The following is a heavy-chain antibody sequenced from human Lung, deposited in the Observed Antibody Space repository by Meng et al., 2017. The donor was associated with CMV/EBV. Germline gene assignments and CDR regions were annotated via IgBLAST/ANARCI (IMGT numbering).Heavy chain of an antibody. Sequence: GGSLRLSCAASGITVSSYGIHWVRQAPGKGLEWVAFIRYDGTNKHYADSVTGRFSVSRDNSRNMVYLQMNSLSAEDTAVYHCAKVDSDTLMVPYYYYPMDVXGQGXTVTVSS. CDR2: IRYDGTNK. D-gene: IGHD5-18*01. CDR1: GITVSSYG. V-gene: IGHV3-30*02. J-gene: IGHJ6*02. CDR3: AKVDSDTLMVPYYYYPMDV.